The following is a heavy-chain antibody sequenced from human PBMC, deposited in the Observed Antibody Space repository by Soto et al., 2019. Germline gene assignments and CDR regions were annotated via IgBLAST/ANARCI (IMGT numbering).Heavy chain of an antibody. CDR2: IWYDGSNK. CDR3: ARDFRPYYYDSSGAFDI. V-gene: IGHV3-33*01. Sequence: GGSLRLSCAASGFTFSSYGMHWVRQAPGKGLEWVAVIWYDGSNKYYADSVKGRFTISRDNSKNTLYLQMNSLRAEDTAVYYCARDFRPYYYDSSGAFDIWGQGTMVTVPS. J-gene: IGHJ3*02. CDR1: GFTFSSYG. D-gene: IGHD3-22*01.